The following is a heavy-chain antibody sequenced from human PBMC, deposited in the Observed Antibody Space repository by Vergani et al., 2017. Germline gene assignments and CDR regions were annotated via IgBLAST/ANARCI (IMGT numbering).Heavy chain of an antibody. D-gene: IGHD1-26*01. CDR3: ARGDSGSYYGYDLFDY. V-gene: IGHV3-48*01. CDR1: GFTFSSYS. J-gene: IGHJ4*02. Sequence: DVQLVESGGDLVQPGGSLRLSCAASGFTFSSYSMNWVRQAPGKGLEWISYISTTSDTIYYADSVRGRFTISRDNAKNTLYLQMNSLRAEDTAVYYCARGDSGSYYGYDLFDYWGQGTLVTVSS. CDR2: ISTTSDTI.